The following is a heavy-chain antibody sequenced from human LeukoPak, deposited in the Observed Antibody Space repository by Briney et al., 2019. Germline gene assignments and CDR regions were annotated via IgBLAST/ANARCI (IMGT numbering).Heavy chain of an antibody. CDR1: GYTFTGYY. D-gene: IGHD4-17*01. CDR3: ARDRVKTTVSQPHMDV. V-gene: IGHV1-2*02. Sequence: GASVKVSCKASGYTFTGYYMHWVRQAPGQGLEWMGWINPNSGGTNYAQKFQGRVTMTRDTSISTAYMELSRLRSDDTAVYYCARDRVKTTVSQPHMDVWGKGTTVTVSS. J-gene: IGHJ6*03. CDR2: INPNSGGT.